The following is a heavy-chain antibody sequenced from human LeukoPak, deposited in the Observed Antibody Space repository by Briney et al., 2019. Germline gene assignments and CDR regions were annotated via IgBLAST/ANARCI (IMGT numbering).Heavy chain of an antibody. Sequence: GGSLRLSCVASGFTFSTYGMHWVRQAPGKGLEWVAVIWYDGRNEYYADSVKGRFTISRDSSKNTLYLQMNSLRAEDTAAYYCARDSSGNPYDYWGQGTLVTVSS. J-gene: IGHJ4*02. V-gene: IGHV3-33*01. CDR3: ARDSSGNPYDY. CDR1: GFTFSTYG. D-gene: IGHD4-23*01. CDR2: IWYDGRNE.